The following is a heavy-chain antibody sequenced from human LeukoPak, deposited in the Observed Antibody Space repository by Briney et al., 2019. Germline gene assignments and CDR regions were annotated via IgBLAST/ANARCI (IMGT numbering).Heavy chain of an antibody. CDR2: IRSKANSYAT. D-gene: IGHD2-15*01. CDR1: GFTFSGSA. V-gene: IGHV3-73*01. CDR3: TSGLLGDAFDI. J-gene: IGHJ3*02. Sequence: GGSLRLSCAASGFTFSGSAMHWVRQASGKGLEWVGRIRSKANSYATAYAASVKGRFTISRDDSKNTAYLQMNSLKTEDTAVYYCTSGLLGDAFDIWGQGTMVTVSS.